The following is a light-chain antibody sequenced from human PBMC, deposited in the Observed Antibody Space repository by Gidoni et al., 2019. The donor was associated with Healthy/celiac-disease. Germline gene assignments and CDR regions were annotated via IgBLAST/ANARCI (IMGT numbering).Light chain of an antibody. V-gene: IGKV3-20*01. Sequence: EIVFTQSPGTLSLSPGESATLPCRASQSVSSSYLAWYQQKPGQAPRLLIYGASSRATGIPDRFSGSGSGTDFTLTISRLEPEDFAVYYCQQYGSSPWTFGQGTKVEIK. CDR2: GAS. CDR3: QQYGSSPWT. CDR1: QSVSSSY. J-gene: IGKJ1*01.